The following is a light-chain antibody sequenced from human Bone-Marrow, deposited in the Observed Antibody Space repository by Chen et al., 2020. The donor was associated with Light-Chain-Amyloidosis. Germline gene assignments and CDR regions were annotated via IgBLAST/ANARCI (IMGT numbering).Light chain of an antibody. CDR2: DAS. Sequence: EIVLTQSPGTLSLSPGERATLSCRASQSVSSNFLAWYQQKPGQAPGLLIYDASSSATGSPDRFSGSGSVTDFTLTISRLEPEDFAVYYCQQYGSTPLTFGGGTKVEVK. CDR1: QSVSSNF. V-gene: IGKV3-20*01. CDR3: QQYGSTPLT. J-gene: IGKJ4*01.